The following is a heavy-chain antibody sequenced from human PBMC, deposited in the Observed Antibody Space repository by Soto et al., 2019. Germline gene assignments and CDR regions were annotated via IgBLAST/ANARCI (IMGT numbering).Heavy chain of an antibody. Sequence: GESLKISCQGSGYNFAGYWIAWVRQMPGKGLELMGIIYPSDSDTRYRPSFQGQVTISADKSISSAYLQWSSLRASDTAMYYCARGGASTRTFDYWGQGTPVTVSS. CDR2: IYPSDSDT. J-gene: IGHJ4*02. CDR1: GYNFAGYW. V-gene: IGHV5-51*01. CDR3: ARGGASTRTFDY. D-gene: IGHD1-1*01.